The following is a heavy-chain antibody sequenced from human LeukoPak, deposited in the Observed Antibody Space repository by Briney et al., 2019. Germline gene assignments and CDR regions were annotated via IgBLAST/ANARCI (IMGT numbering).Heavy chain of an antibody. CDR1: GGSFSGYY. Sequence: SETLSLTCAVYGGSFSGYYWSWIRQPPGKGLEWIGEINHSGSTNYNPSLKSRVTISVDTSKNQFSLKLSSVTAADTAVYYCARDGVSSSRHYYYYYMDVWGKGTTVTVSS. D-gene: IGHD6-13*01. J-gene: IGHJ6*03. V-gene: IGHV4-34*01. CDR3: ARDGVSSSRHYYYYYMDV. CDR2: INHSGST.